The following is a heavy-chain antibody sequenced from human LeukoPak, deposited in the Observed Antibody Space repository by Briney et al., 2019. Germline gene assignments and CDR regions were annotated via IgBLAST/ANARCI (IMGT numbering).Heavy chain of an antibody. J-gene: IGHJ4*02. CDR3: ARVWVLYGDPYFDY. V-gene: IGHV4-61*08. CDR1: GGSISSGGYY. Sequence: PSETLSLTCTVSGGSISSGGYYWSWIRRHPGKGLEWIGYIYYSGSTNYNPSLKSRVTISVDTSKNQFSLKLSSVTAADTAVYYCARVWVLYGDPYFDYWGQGTLVTVSS. D-gene: IGHD4-17*01. CDR2: IYYSGST.